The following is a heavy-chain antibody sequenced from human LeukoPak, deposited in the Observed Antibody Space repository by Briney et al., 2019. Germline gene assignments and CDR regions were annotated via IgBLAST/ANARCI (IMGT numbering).Heavy chain of an antibody. Sequence: GGSLRLSCAASGCTFSSYGMHWVRQAPGKGLEWVGVIWYDGSNKYYADSVKGRFTISRDNSKNTLYLQMNSLRAEDTAVYYCARSRGIVVPAAMFDYWGQGTLVTVSS. V-gene: IGHV3-33*01. CDR2: IWYDGSNK. D-gene: IGHD2-2*01. CDR3: ARSRGIVVPAAMFDY. J-gene: IGHJ4*02. CDR1: GCTFSSYG.